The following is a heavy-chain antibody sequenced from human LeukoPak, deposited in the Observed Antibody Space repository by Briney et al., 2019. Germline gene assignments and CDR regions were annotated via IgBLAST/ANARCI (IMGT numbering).Heavy chain of an antibody. Sequence: ASVKVSCKASGGTFISYAISWVRQAPGQGLEWMGGIIPIFGTANYAQKFQGRVTITADESTSTAYMELSSLRSEDTAVYYCARALITNYYFDYWGQGTLVTVSS. J-gene: IGHJ4*02. D-gene: IGHD1-20*01. CDR2: IIPIFGTA. V-gene: IGHV1-69*01. CDR1: GGTFISYA. CDR3: ARALITNYYFDY.